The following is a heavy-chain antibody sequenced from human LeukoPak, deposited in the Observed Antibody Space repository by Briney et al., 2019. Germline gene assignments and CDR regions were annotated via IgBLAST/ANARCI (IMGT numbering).Heavy chain of an antibody. CDR3: ARLWGGNGYSGGSLNL. CDR2: VWYDGRNR. CDR1: GYTFSRHG. J-gene: IGHJ5*02. D-gene: IGHD3-16*01. Sequence: GGSLRLSCAASGYTFSRHGIHWVRQAPGKGLEWVAVVWYDGRNRDYVDSVKGRFTISKDNSNNMVFLQMDRLRAEDTAVYYCARLWGGNGYSGGSLNLWGQGTLVTVSS. V-gene: IGHV3-33*01.